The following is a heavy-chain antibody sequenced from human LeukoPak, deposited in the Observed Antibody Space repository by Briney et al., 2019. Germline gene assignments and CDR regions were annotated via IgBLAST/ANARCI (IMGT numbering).Heavy chain of an antibody. Sequence: GGSLRLSCAASGFTFSSYSMNWVRQAPGKGLEWVSSISSSSYIYYADSVKGRFTISRDNAKNSLYLQMNSLRAEDTAVYYCARDAPWVTPRENYYGMDVWGQGTTVTVSS. CDR2: ISSSSYI. D-gene: IGHD4-23*01. CDR3: ARDAPWVTPRENYYGMDV. J-gene: IGHJ6*02. CDR1: GFTFSSYS. V-gene: IGHV3-21*01.